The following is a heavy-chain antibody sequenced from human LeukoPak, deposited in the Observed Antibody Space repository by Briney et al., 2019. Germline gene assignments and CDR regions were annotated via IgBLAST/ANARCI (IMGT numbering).Heavy chain of an antibody. D-gene: IGHD6-19*01. V-gene: IGHV3-21*01. J-gene: IGHJ4*02. Sequence: PGGSLRLSCAASGFTFSSYSMNWVRQAPGEGLEWVSSISTSSSYIYYADSVKGRFTISRDNAKNSLYLQMNSLRAEDTAVYYCARKYVVSSGWYNRGVDYFDYWGQGTLVTVSS. CDR2: ISTSSSYI. CDR3: ARKYVVSSGWYNRGVDYFDY. CDR1: GFTFSSYS.